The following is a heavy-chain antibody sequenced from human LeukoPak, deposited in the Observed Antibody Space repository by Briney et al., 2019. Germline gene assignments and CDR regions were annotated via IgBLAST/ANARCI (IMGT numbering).Heavy chain of an antibody. CDR3: AKEGNSGCHLIDY. CDR2: ISGRTGGT. J-gene: IGHJ4*02. CDR1: VFTFITNA. D-gene: IGHD6-19*01. Sequence: GGSLRLSCAASVFTFITNALSRVRQAPGKGLEWVSDISGRTGGTYYADSVKGRFTISRDHSKSTLYLQMESHRPGKCAVYQGAKEGNSGCHLIDYWGQGTLVTVSS. V-gene: IGHV3-23*01.